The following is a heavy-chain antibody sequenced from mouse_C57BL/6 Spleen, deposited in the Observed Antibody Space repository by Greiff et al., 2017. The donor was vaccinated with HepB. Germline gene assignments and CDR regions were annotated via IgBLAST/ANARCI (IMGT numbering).Heavy chain of an antibody. CDR2: IRSKSNNYAT. CDR1: GFSFNTYA. CDR3: VRQHYGSRGWYFDV. D-gene: IGHD1-1*01. Sequence: EVKLMESGGGLVQPKGSLKLSCAASGFSFNTYAMNWVRQAPGKGLEWVARIRSKSNNYATYYADSVKDRFTISRDDSESMLYLQMNNLKTEDTAMYYCVRQHYGSRGWYFDVWGTGTTVTVSS. V-gene: IGHV10-1*01. J-gene: IGHJ1*03.